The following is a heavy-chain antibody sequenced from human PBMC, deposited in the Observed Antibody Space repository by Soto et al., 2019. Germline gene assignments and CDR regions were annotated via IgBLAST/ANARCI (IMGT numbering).Heavy chain of an antibody. Sequence: QVQLVQSGAEVKKPGASVKVSCKASGYTFTSYYMHWVRQAPGQGLERMGIINPSGGSTSYAQKFQGRVTMTRDTSTSTVYMELSSLSSEDTAVYYCARDRRNGDYEVEYWGQGTLLTVSS. CDR2: INPSGGST. J-gene: IGHJ4*02. CDR3: ARDRRNGDYEVEY. CDR1: GYTFTSYY. V-gene: IGHV1-46*01. D-gene: IGHD4-17*01.